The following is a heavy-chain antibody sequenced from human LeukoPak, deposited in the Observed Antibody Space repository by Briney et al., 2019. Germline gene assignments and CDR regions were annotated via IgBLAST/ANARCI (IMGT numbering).Heavy chain of an antibody. CDR2: IYYSGST. V-gene: IGHV4-39*07. CDR3: ARRFRNDILTGYSITSYFDY. J-gene: IGHJ4*02. D-gene: IGHD3-9*01. Sequence: SETLSLTCTVSGGSISSSSYYWGWIRQSPGKGLEWIGSIYYSGSTYYNPSLKSRVTISVDTSKNQLSLKLSSVTAADTAVYYCARRFRNDILTGYSITSYFDYWGQGTLVTVSS. CDR1: GGSISSSSYY.